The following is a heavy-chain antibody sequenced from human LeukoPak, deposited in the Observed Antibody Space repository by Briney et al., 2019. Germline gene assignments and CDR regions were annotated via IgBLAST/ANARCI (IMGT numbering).Heavy chain of an antibody. CDR3: ARSGGTWSYNY. CDR2: IYYSGST. D-gene: IGHD1-26*01. J-gene: IGHJ4*02. Sequence: KASETLSLTCTVSGGSISSSSYYWGWIRQPPGKGLEWIGSIYYSGSTYYNPSLKSRVTISADTSKNQFSLNLTSVTAADTAVYYCARSGGTWSYNYWGQGTLVTVSS. CDR1: GGSISSSSYY. V-gene: IGHV4-39*07.